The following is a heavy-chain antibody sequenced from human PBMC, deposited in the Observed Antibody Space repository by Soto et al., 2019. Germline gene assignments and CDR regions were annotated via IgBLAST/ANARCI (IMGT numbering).Heavy chain of an antibody. D-gene: IGHD1-26*01. CDR2: IYYSGST. Sequence: PSETLSLTCTVSGGSISSSSYYWGWFRQPPGKGLEWIGSIYYSGSTYYNPSLKSRVTISVDTSKNQFSLKLSSVTAADTAVYYCAKDMGATRGTYYYYYGMDVWGQGTTVTVSS. CDR1: GGSISSSSYY. J-gene: IGHJ6*02. V-gene: IGHV4-39*01. CDR3: AKDMGATRGTYYYYYGMDV.